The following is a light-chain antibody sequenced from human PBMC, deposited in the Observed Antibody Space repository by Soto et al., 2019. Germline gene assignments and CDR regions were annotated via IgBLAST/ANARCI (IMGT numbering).Light chain of an antibody. CDR3: AAWDDSLKSVV. CDR2: RNN. CDR1: SPNIGSNF. V-gene: IGLV1-47*01. Sequence: QSVLTQAPSASGAPEQSIIISCSGSSPNIGSNFVYWYQQFPGTAPKLLILRNNQRPSGVPDRFSGSKSGTSASLAISGLRSEDEADYHCAAWDDSLKSVVFGGGTKLTVL. J-gene: IGLJ2*01.